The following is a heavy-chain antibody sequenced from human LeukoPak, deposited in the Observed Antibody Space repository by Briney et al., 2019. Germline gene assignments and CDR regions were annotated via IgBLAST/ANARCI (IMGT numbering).Heavy chain of an antibody. CDR1: DGSITSYH. CDR3: ARHSQSYGPYNWFGP. V-gene: IGHV4-59*08. CDR2: IFHSGSP. J-gene: IGHJ5*01. Sequence: PSETLSLTCNVTDGSITSYHWSWIRQPPGKGLQWLGYIFHSGSPHYNPSLKSRLTLSVDTSRSQISLKLDSVTAADTAVYFCARHSQSYGPYNWFGPWGQGALVTVSS. D-gene: IGHD3-16*01.